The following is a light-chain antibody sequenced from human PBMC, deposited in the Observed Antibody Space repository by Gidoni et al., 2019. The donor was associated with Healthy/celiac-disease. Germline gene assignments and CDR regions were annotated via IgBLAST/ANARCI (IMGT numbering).Light chain of an antibody. CDR2: GNS. Sequence: QSVLTQPPSVSGAPGQRVTISCTGISSNIGAGYDVNWYQQLPGTSPKLLIYGNSNRPSGVPDRFSGSKSGTSASLAITGLQAEDEADYYCQSYDSSLSGYVFGTGTKVTVL. J-gene: IGLJ1*01. CDR1: SSNIGAGYD. CDR3: QSYDSSLSGYV. V-gene: IGLV1-40*01.